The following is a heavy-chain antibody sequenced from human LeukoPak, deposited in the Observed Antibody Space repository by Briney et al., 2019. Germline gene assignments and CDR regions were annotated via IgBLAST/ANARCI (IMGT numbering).Heavy chain of an antibody. CDR3: VRGYSFGPYGMDV. CDR2: ISSNGGST. D-gene: IGHD2-15*01. CDR1: GFTFSSHA. Sequence: RSGGSLRLSCSASGFTFSSHAMHWVRQAPGKGLEYVSAISSNGGSTYYADSVKGRFTISRDNSKNTLYLQMSSLRAEDTAVYFCVRGYSFGPYGMDVWGQGTTVTVSS. J-gene: IGHJ6*02. V-gene: IGHV3-64D*09.